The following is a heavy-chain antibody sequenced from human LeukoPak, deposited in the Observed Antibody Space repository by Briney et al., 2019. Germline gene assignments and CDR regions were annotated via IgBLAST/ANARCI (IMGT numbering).Heavy chain of an antibody. Sequence: NPSETLSLTCIVSGDSISSSSSYWGWIRQPPGKGLEWIGSRYYRGSTYYNPSLKSRVTISEDTSKNQLSLKLSSVTAADTAVYYCGRQENRIAAASAGYWGQGVLVTVSS. CDR3: GRQENRIAAASAGY. CDR1: GDSISSSSSY. J-gene: IGHJ4*02. CDR2: RYYRGST. V-gene: IGHV4-39*01. D-gene: IGHD6-13*01.